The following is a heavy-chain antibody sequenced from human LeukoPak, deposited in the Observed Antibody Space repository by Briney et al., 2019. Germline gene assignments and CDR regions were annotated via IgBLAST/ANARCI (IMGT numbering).Heavy chain of an antibody. J-gene: IGHJ6*04. V-gene: IGHV3-48*03. CDR1: GFTFSSYE. D-gene: IGHD3-10*01. CDR2: ISSSGSTI. CDR3: ARDHLWFGELLTDYYYGMDV. Sequence: PGGSLRLSCAASGFTFSSYEMNWVRQAPGKGLEWVSYISSSGSTIYYADSVEGRFTISRDNAKNSLYLQMNSLRAEDTAVYYCARDHLWFGELLTDYYYGMDVWGKGTTVTVSS.